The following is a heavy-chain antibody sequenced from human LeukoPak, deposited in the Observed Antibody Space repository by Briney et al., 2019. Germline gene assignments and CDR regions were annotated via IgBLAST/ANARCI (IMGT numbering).Heavy chain of an antibody. CDR1: GGSFSGYY. CDR3: ARAPLDYGDPGWFDP. D-gene: IGHD4-17*01. J-gene: IGHJ5*02. CDR2: INHSGST. Sequence: SETLSLTCAVYGGSFSGYYWSWIRQPPGKGLEWIGEINHSGSTNYNPSLKSRVTTSVDTSKNQFSLKLSSVTAADTAVYYCARAPLDYGDPGWFDPWGQGTLVTVSS. V-gene: IGHV4-34*01.